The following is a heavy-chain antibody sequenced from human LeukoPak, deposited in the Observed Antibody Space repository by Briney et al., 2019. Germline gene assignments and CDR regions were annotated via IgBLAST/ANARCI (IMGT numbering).Heavy chain of an antibody. CDR2: IYTSGST. D-gene: IGHD1-26*01. J-gene: IGHJ4*02. V-gene: IGHV4-61*02. CDR3: ASGSGSYFWY. CDR1: GYSISSGYH. Sequence: SETLSLTCTVSGYSISSGYHWSWIRQPAGKGLEWIGRIYTSGSTNYNPSLKSRVTISVDTSKNQFSLKLSSVTAADTAVYYCASGSGSYFWYWGQGTLVTVSS.